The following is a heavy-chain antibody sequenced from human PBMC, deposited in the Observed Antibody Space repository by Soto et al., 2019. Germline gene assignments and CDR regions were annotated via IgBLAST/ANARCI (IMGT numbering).Heavy chain of an antibody. J-gene: IGHJ4*02. CDR2: ISSSGSTI. V-gene: IGHV3-11*01. CDR1: GFTFSDYY. D-gene: IGHD4-17*01. CDR3: ARDKNGDLRF. Sequence: AGGSLRLSCAASGFTFSDYYMSWIRQAPGKGLEWVSYISSSGSTIYYADSVKGRFTISRDNAKDSLYPQMHSLRAEDTAVYYCARDKNGDLRFWGQGTLVTVSS.